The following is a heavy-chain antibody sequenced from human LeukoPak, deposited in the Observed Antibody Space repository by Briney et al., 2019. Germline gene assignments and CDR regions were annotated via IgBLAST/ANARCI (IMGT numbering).Heavy chain of an antibody. CDR1: GGSFSGYY. V-gene: IGHV4-34*01. CDR3: ARGLSYYEP. D-gene: IGHD3-22*01. Sequence: PSETLSLTCAVYGGSFSGYYWSWIRQPPGKGLEWIGEINHSGSTNYNPSLKSRVTISVDTSKNQFSLKLSSVTAADTAVYYRARGLSYYEPWGQGTLVTVSS. CDR2: INHSGST. J-gene: IGHJ5*02.